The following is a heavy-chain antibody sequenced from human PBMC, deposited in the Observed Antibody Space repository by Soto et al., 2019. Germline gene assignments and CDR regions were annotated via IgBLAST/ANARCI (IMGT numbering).Heavy chain of an antibody. CDR1: GFSFSSFV. Sequence: GGSLRLSCATSGFSFSSFVMSWVRQAPGKGLEWVSSLSGSDGKTYYADSVKGRFSMSTDTSKSTLYLEMNSLRAEDTAVYYCARWSFLDHWGQGTRVTVYS. D-gene: IGHD1-26*01. J-gene: IGHJ4*02. V-gene: IGHV3-23*01. CDR3: ARWSFLDH. CDR2: LSGSDGKT.